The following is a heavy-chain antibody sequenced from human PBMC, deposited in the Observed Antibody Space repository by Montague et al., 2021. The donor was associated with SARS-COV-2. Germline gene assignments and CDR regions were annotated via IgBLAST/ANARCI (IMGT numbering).Heavy chain of an antibody. V-gene: IGHV4-34*01. J-gene: IGHJ6*02. D-gene: IGHD2-2*01. Sequence: SETLSLTCAVYGGSFSGSFWTWIRQPPGKGLEWLGEINHRGTTKXNPSVESRVLMSVDTSKNQFSLKLSSVAAADTAAYYCATESLGCCSSTSCYGPHYGMDVWGQGTTVTVSS. CDR2: INHRGTT. CDR3: ATESLGCCSSTSCYGPHYGMDV. CDR1: GGSFSGSF.